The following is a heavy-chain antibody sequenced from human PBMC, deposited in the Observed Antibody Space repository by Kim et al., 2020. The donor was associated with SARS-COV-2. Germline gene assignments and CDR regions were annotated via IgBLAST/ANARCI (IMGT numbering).Heavy chain of an antibody. CDR3: ARDPFPHAGFDT. J-gene: IGHJ5*02. V-gene: IGHV4-31*03. Sequence: SETLSLTCTVSGGSVSSGAYFWTWIRQVPGKGLHWIGCIYSNGNTDYSPSLKSRVTISADGSKNQFFLKLNSVTAADTAVYYCARDPFPHAGFDTWGQGTLGTVST. CDR2: IYSNGNT. CDR1: GGSVSSGAYF.